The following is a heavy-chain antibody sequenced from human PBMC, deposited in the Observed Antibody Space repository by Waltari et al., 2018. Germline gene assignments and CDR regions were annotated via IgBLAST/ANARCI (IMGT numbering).Heavy chain of an antibody. D-gene: IGHD5-12*01. V-gene: IGHV3-48*04. CDR1: GFTFSSYS. J-gene: IGHJ4*02. CDR3: ASLSERRDGYNFDY. CDR2: ISSSSSTI. Sequence: EVQLVESGGGLVQPGGSLRLSCAASGFTFSSYSMNWVRQAPGKGLEWVSYISSSSSTIYYADSGKGRFTISRDNAKNSLYLQMNSLRAEDTAVYYCASLSERRDGYNFDYWGQGTLVTVSS.